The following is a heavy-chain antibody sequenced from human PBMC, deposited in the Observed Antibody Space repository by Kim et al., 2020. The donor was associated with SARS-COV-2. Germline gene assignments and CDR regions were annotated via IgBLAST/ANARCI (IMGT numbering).Heavy chain of an antibody. V-gene: IGHV3-64D*06. Sequence: GGSLRLSCSASGFTFSSYAMHWVRQAPGKGLEYVSAISSNGGSTYYADSVKGRFTISRDNSKNTLYLQMSSLRAEDTAVYYCVKDGTSLGRVTTNWFDPWGQVTLVTVSS. CDR2: ISSNGGST. CDR1: GFTFSSYA. D-gene: IGHD4-17*01. CDR3: VKDGTSLGRVTTNWFDP. J-gene: IGHJ5*02.